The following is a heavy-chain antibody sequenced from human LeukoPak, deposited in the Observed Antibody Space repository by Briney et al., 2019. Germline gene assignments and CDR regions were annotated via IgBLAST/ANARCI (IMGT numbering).Heavy chain of an antibody. CDR2: INHSGST. CDR3: ARGLDIVVVPAASWFDP. D-gene: IGHD2-2*03. Sequence: SETLFLTCAVYGGSFSGYYWSWIRQPPGKGLEWIGEINHSGSTNYNPSLKSRVTISVDTSKNQFSLKLSSVTAADTAVYYCARGLDIVVVPAASWFDPWGQGTLVTVSS. CDR1: GGSFSGYY. V-gene: IGHV4-34*01. J-gene: IGHJ5*02.